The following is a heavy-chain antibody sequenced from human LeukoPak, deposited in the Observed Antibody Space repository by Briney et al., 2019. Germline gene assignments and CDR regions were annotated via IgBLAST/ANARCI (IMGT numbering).Heavy chain of an antibody. V-gene: IGHV3-23*01. Sequence: GGSLRLSCAGSGFTFSSYAMSWVRQAPGKGLEWVSVISSTGGSTFYADSVKGRFTISRDNSKSTMFLQMNSLRAEDTAVYYCAKDAGNSGYGCDLWGQGTLVTVSS. J-gene: IGHJ5*02. D-gene: IGHD5-12*01. CDR2: ISSTGGST. CDR1: GFTFSSYA. CDR3: AKDAGNSGYGCDL.